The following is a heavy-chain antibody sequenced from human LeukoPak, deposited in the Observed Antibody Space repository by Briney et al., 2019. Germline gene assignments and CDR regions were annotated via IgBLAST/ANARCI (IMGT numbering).Heavy chain of an antibody. Sequence: GGSLRLSCAASGFTFSNYWMTWVRQAPGKGLEWVAHIKEDGGEKHYVDPVKGGFTISRDNAKNSLYLQTNTLRAEDTAMYYCVIDRGYCSGGTCYALWDYWGQGTLVTVSS. CDR3: VIDRGYCSGGTCYALWDY. V-gene: IGHV3-7*01. D-gene: IGHD2-15*01. CDR2: IKEDGGEK. J-gene: IGHJ4*02. CDR1: GFTFSNYW.